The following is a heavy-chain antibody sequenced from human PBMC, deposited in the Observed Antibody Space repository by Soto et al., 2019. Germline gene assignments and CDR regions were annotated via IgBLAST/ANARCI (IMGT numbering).Heavy chain of an antibody. CDR3: ARLFRDYYDSRGGWFDP. J-gene: IGHJ5*02. CDR2: IDPSDSYT. D-gene: IGHD3-22*01. Sequence: GESLKISCKGSGYSFTSYWISWVRQMPGKGLEWMGRIDPSDSYTNYSPSFQGYVTISADKSISTAYLQWSSLKASDTAMYYCARLFRDYYDSRGGWFDPWGQRTLVSVSS. CDR1: GYSFTSYW. V-gene: IGHV5-10-1*01.